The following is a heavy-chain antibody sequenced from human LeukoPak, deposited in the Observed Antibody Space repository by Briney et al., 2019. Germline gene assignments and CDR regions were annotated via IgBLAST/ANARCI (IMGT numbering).Heavy chain of an antibody. V-gene: IGHV3-48*03. CDR2: IRSSARTI. D-gene: IGHD3-9*01. CDR3: ASPPPYYDILTGYPYYYYMDV. J-gene: IGHJ6*03. Sequence: PVGSLRLSCAASGFTFSSYEMNWVRQAPGKGLEWVSCIRSSARTIYYADSVKGRFTISRDNAKNSLYLQMNSLRAEDTAVYYCASPPPYYDILTGYPYYYYMDVWGKGTTVTVFS. CDR1: GFTFSSYE.